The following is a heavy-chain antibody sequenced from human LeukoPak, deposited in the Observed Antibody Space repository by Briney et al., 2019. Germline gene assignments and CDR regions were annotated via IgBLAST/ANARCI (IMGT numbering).Heavy chain of an antibody. D-gene: IGHD6-19*01. CDR3: ATLPPVAGVDY. J-gene: IGHJ4*02. Sequence: GGSLRLPCAASGFTFSSYSMNWVRQAPGKGLEWVSSISSSSSYIYYADSVKGRFTISRDNAKNSLYLQMNSLRAEDTAVYYCATLPPVAGVDYWGQGTLVTVSS. V-gene: IGHV3-21*01. CDR2: ISSSSSYI. CDR1: GFTFSSYS.